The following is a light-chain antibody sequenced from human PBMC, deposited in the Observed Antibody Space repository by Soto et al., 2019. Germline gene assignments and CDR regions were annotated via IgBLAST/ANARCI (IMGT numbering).Light chain of an antibody. CDR2: GAN. Sequence: IQLTQSPSSLYSSLGDRITITCRSSQSTSRYLNWYQQRPGTAPKVLIFGANSLQSGVPSRFSGSGSGTDFTLTIGSLKTEDFATYYCLQEYNYTITFGQGTKVDIK. J-gene: IGKJ1*01. V-gene: IGKV1-6*01. CDR1: QSTSRY. CDR3: LQEYNYTIT.